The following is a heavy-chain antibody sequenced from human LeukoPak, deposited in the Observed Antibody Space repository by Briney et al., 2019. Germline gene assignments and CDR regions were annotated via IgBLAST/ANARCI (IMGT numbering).Heavy chain of an antibody. Sequence: PSETLSLTCAVYGGSFSGYYWSWIRQPPGKGLEWIGEINHSGSTNYNPSLTSRVTISVDTSKNQFSLKLSSVTAADTAVYYCARQQWLPNWYFDLWGRSTLVTVSS. V-gene: IGHV4-34*01. D-gene: IGHD6-19*01. CDR1: GGSFSGYY. CDR3: ARQQWLPNWYFDL. J-gene: IGHJ2*01. CDR2: INHSGST.